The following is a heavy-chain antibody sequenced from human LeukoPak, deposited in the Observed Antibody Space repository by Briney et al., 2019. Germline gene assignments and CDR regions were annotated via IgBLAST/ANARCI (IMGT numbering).Heavy chain of an antibody. J-gene: IGHJ4*02. D-gene: IGHD4-11*01. CDR3: ARVAYSGFDY. Sequence: GASVKVSCKASGDTFSSYAISWVRQAPGQGLEWMGGVIPIFGTATYAQKFRGRVTITTDESTSTAYMELSSLRSEDTAVYYCARVAYSGFDYWGQGTLVTVSS. V-gene: IGHV1-69*05. CDR2: VIPIFGTA. CDR1: GDTFSSYA.